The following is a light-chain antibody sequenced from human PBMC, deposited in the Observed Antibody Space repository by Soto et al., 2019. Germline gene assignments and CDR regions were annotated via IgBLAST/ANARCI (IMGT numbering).Light chain of an antibody. Sequence: ENVLTQSLATLSLSPGDRATLSCRASQSVRSYLAWYQQKPGQAPRLLISDASNRATGVPARFSGSGSGTDFTLTISSLEPEDFAVYYCQQRSSGWTFGPGTKVEI. J-gene: IGKJ1*01. CDR3: QQRSSGWT. V-gene: IGKV3-11*01. CDR2: DAS. CDR1: QSVRSY.